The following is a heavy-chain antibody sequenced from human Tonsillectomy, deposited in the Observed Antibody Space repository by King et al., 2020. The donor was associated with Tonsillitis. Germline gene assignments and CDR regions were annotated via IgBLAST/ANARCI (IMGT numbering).Heavy chain of an antibody. CDR2: IYYSGST. Sequence: QLQESGPGLVKPSQTLSLTCAVSGGSISSGDYYWNWIRQSPGKGLEWIGYIYYSGSTYYNPSLRSRVTISVDTSKNQFSLKLSSVTAADTAVYYCARGRELWSGDYYYYYVDGWGRGTTVTVSS. J-gene: IGHJ6*03. CDR1: GGSISSGDYY. V-gene: IGHV4-30-4*01. CDR3: ARGRELWSGDYYYYYVDG. D-gene: IGHD3-3*01.